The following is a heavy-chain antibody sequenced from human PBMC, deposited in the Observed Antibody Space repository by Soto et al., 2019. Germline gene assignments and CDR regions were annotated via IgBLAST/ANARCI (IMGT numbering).Heavy chain of an antibody. J-gene: IGHJ6*02. CDR3: ASFLGYCSSTSCYTGSAGYYYYGMDV. Sequence: EVQLLESGGDLVQPGGSLRLSCAASGFTFSSYSMNWVRQAPGKGLEWVSSISSSSSYIYYADSVKGRFTISRDNAKNSLYLQMNSLRAEDTAVYYCASFLGYCSSTSCYTGSAGYYYYGMDVWGQGTTVTVSS. CDR2: ISSSSSYI. V-gene: IGHV3-21*01. CDR1: GFTFSSYS. D-gene: IGHD2-2*02.